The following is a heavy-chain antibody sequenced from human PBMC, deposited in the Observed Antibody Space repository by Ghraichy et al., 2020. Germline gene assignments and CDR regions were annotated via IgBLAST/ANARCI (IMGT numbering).Heavy chain of an antibody. CDR3: LGSGISSR. J-gene: IGHJ4*02. CDR1: GFTFSNHW. CDR2: VNRDASST. Sequence: GESLRLSCAASGFTFSNHWMYWIRQVPGKGLVWVSRVNRDASSTTYADSVQGRFTISRDNAKNTLYLQMNSLRAEDTAVYYCLGSGISSRWGQGALVTVSS. V-gene: IGHV3-74*01. D-gene: IGHD4-23*01.